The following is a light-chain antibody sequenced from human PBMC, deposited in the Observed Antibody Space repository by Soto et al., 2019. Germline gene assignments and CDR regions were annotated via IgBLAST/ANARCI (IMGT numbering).Light chain of an antibody. J-gene: IGKJ3*01. CDR3: QQYNNWLRT. CDR2: GAS. Sequence: EIVMTQSPATLSVSPGERATLSCRASQSVSSNFAWYQQKPGQAPRLLIYGASTRAAGIQARFSVSGSGTEFTLTISSLQSEDFAVYYCQQYNNWLRTFGPGTKVDIK. CDR1: QSVSSN. V-gene: IGKV3-15*01.